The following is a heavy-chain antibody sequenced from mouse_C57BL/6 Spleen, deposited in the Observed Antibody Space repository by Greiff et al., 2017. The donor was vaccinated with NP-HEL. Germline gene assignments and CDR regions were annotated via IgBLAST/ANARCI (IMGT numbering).Heavy chain of an antibody. CDR3: ASYYGSSSYYAMDY. CDR2: IWSDGST. J-gene: IGHJ4*01. CDR1: GFSLTSYG. D-gene: IGHD1-1*01. V-gene: IGHV2-6*03. Sequence: VQRVESGPGLVAPSQSLSITCTVSGFSLTSYGVHWVRQPPGKGLEWLVVIWSDGSTTYNSALKSRLSISKDNSKSQVFLKMNSLQTDDTAMYYCASYYGSSSYYAMDYWGQGTSVTVSS.